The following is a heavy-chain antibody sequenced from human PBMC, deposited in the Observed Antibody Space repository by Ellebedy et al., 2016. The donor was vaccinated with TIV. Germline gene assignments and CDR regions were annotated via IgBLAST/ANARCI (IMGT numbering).Heavy chain of an antibody. CDR2: INPSGGTT. J-gene: IGHJ6*02. CDR3: ARDGQEGLDV. Sequence: ASVKVSCKASGYTFTSYYMHWVRQAPGQGLEWMGIINPSGGTTNYAQKFQGRVTITRDTSTRTLYMEVSSLRSEDTAMYYCARDGQEGLDVWGQGTTVTVSS. V-gene: IGHV1-46*01. D-gene: IGHD3/OR15-3a*01. CDR1: GYTFTSYY.